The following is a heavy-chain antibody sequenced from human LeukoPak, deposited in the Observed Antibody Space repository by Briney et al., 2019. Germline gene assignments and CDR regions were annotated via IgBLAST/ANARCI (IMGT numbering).Heavy chain of an antibody. Sequence: PGGSLRLSCAASGFTFSSYAMNWVRPAPGKGVEWVSSICSSISYIYYADSVKGRFTISRDNAKNSLYLQMNSLRAEDTAVYYCARDWSTMVRGFPARGESLWFDPWGQGTLVTVSS. D-gene: IGHD3-10*01. V-gene: IGHV3-21*01. CDR2: ICSSISYI. CDR1: GFTFSSYA. CDR3: ARDWSTMVRGFPARGESLWFDP. J-gene: IGHJ5*02.